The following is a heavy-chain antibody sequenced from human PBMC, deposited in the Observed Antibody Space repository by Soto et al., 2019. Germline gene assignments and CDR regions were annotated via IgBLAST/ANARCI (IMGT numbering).Heavy chain of an antibody. CDR3: ARPYSSTWNAFDI. V-gene: IGHV5-51*01. CDR2: IYPADSNI. CDR1: GYSFTTYW. D-gene: IGHD6-13*01. J-gene: IGHJ3*02. Sequence: GESLQISCKGSGYSFTTYWIGWVRQMPGKGLQWMGIIYPADSNIRYSPSFQGQITISADKSISTAYLQWSSLKASDTAMYYCARPYSSTWNAFDIWGQGTLVTVS.